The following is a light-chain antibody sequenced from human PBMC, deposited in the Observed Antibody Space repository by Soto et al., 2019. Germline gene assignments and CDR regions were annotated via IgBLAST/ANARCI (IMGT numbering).Light chain of an antibody. CDR1: QSVSSSY. J-gene: IGKJ1*01. CDR3: QQYNSYWT. CDR2: GAS. Sequence: EIVLTQSPGTLSLSPGERATLSFRASQSVSSSYLAWYQQKPGQAPRLLIYGASRRATGIPDRFSGSGSGTEFTLTFSSLQPDDFATYYCQQYNSYWTFGQGTKVDIK. V-gene: IGKV3-20*01.